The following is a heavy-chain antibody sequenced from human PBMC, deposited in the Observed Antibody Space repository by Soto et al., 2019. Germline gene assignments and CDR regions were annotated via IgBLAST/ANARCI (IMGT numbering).Heavy chain of an antibody. Sequence: PSETLSLTCTVSGGSISSYYWNWIRQPPGKGLEWIGYVYYTGSTKYYPSLKSRVIISVDTSKNQFSLKLSSVTTADTAVYYCARADCSGTSCWFDYWGQGMLVTVSS. J-gene: IGHJ4*02. CDR2: VYYTGST. CDR3: ARADCSGTSCWFDY. D-gene: IGHD2-2*01. V-gene: IGHV4-59*01. CDR1: GGSISSYY.